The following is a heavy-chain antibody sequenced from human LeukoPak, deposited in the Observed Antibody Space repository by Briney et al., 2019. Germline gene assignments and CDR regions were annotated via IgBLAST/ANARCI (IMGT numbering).Heavy chain of an antibody. V-gene: IGHV3-48*02. CDR2: ISSSSSTI. D-gene: IGHD5/OR15-5a*01. Sequence: GGSLRLSCAASGFTFSSYSMNWVRQAPGKGLEWVSYISSSSSTIYYADSVKGRFTISRNNSKNSLYLQMNSLRDEDTAVYYCARGDRVFDAFDIWGQGTMVTVSS. CDR3: ARGDRVFDAFDI. J-gene: IGHJ3*02. CDR1: GFTFSSYS.